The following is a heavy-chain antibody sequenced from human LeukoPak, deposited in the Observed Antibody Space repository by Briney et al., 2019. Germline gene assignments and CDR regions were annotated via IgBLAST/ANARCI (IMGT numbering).Heavy chain of an antibody. Sequence: SETLSLTCAVYGGSFSGYYWSWIRQPPGKGLEWIGEIYHSGSTNYNPSLKSRVTISVDKSKNQFSLRLSSVTAADTAVYYCARGRGEYSSSSTYFDYWGQGTLVTVSS. J-gene: IGHJ4*02. CDR3: ARGRGEYSSSSTYFDY. D-gene: IGHD6-6*01. V-gene: IGHV4-34*01. CDR2: IYHSGST. CDR1: GGSFSGYY.